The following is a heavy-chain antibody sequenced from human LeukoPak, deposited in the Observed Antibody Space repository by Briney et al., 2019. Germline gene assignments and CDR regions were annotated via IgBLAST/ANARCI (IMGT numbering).Heavy chain of an antibody. CDR2: ISGSGGST. J-gene: IGHJ4*02. D-gene: IGHD2-2*01. V-gene: IGHV3-23*01. CDR3: ARAPCSSTSCYIDY. Sequence: QPGGSLRLSCAASGFTFSSYAMSWVRQAPGKGLEWVSAISGSGGSTYYADSVKGRFTISRDNSKNTLYLQTNSLRAEDTAVYYCARAPCSSTSCYIDYWGQGTLVTVSS. CDR1: GFTFSSYA.